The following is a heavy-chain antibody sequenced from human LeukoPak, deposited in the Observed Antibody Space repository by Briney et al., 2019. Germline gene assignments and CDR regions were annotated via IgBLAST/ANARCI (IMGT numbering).Heavy chain of an antibody. CDR2: INPNSGGT. CDR3: ARGGYYYDSRPYYFDY. CDR1: GYTVTGYY. J-gene: IGHJ4*02. V-gene: IGHV1-2*02. Sequence: ASVKVSCKASGYTVTGYYMHWVRQAPGQGLEWMGWINPNSGGTNYAQKFQGRVTMTRDTSISTAYMELSRLRSDDTAVYYCARGGYYYDSRPYYFDYWGQGTLVTVSS. D-gene: IGHD3-22*01.